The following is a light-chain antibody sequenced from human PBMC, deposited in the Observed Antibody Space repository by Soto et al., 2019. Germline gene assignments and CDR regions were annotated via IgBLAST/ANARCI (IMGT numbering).Light chain of an antibody. CDR2: GAS. Sequence: EIVLTQSPGTLSLSPGERATLSCRASQSVSSSYLAWYQQKPGQAPRLLIYGASSRATGIPDRFSGSGSGTDFNLTISRLEPEDFAVYYCQQYNNWPQWTFG. V-gene: IGKV3-20*01. J-gene: IGKJ1*01. CDR3: QQYNNWPQWT. CDR1: QSVSSSY.